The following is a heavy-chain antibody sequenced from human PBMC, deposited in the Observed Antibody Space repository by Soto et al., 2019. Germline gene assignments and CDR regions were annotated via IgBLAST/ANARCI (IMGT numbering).Heavy chain of an antibody. V-gene: IGHV4-39*01. CDR3: ARHGTDYIIPY. Sequence: SETLSLTCTVSGGSISSSSYYWGWIRQPPGKGLEWIGSIYYSGSTYYNPSLKSRVTISVDTSKNQFSLKLSSVTAADTAVYYCARHGTDYIIPYWGQGTLVTVSS. J-gene: IGHJ4*02. CDR2: IYYSGST. CDR1: GGSISSSSYY. D-gene: IGHD3-3*01.